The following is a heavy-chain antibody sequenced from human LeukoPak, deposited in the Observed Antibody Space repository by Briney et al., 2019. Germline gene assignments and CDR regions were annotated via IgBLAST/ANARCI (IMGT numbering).Heavy chain of an antibody. CDR3: AKSSGSGFDH. D-gene: IGHD1-26*01. V-gene: IGHV3-30*02. Sequence: GGSLRLSCAASGFTFSDHDMHWVRQAPGKGLEWVTFIRKDGSHKFYVDSVRGRFTISRDNSKNTVSLQMNSLRTDDTAVYFCAKSSGSGFDHWGQGTLVTVSS. CDR2: IRKDGSHK. CDR1: GFTFSDHD. J-gene: IGHJ4*02.